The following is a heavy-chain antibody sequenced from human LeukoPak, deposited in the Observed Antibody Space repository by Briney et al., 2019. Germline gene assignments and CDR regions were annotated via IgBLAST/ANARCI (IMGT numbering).Heavy chain of an antibody. CDR1: GVSISYNY. D-gene: IGHD4-23*01. CDR3: ARQHGGNYLDF. CDR2: IFYTGTT. J-gene: IGHJ4*02. Sequence: PSETLSLTCTVSGVSISYNYWSWIRQPPGKGLEWIGQIFYTGTTEYNPSLKSRVSMSLDTSKNQFSLRLGSVTAGDTAVYYCARQHGGNYLDFWGQGTLVIVSS. V-gene: IGHV4-59*01.